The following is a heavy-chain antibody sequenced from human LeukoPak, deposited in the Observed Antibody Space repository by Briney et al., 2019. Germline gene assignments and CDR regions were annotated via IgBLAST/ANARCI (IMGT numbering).Heavy chain of an antibody. Sequence: KSSETLSLTCAVYGGSFSGYYWSWIRQPAGKGLEWIGRIYSSGDTNYNPSLKSRVTMSIDTSKKQFSLNLSSVTAADTAVYYCAAYQQQLAFDYWGQGTLVTVSS. CDR2: IYSSGDT. D-gene: IGHD6-13*01. CDR1: GGSFSGYY. J-gene: IGHJ4*02. V-gene: IGHV4-59*10. CDR3: AAYQQQLAFDY.